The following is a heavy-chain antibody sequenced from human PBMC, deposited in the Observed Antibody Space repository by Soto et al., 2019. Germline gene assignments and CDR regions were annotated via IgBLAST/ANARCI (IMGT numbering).Heavy chain of an antibody. D-gene: IGHD3-10*01. J-gene: IGHJ6*03. V-gene: IGHV1-8*01. CDR3: AIEAVSDPYFYYHYIDI. CDR2: MNPKTGNT. CDR1: GYTFTNYN. Sequence: QEQLVQSGDEVKKPGAPVKVSCKASGYTFTNYNINWVRQATGQGREWMGWMNPKTGNTGYAEKFQGRVTMNRDSSINTAFMDLSGLRSEATAVYYWAIEAVSDPYFYYHYIDIWGKGTTVTVSS.